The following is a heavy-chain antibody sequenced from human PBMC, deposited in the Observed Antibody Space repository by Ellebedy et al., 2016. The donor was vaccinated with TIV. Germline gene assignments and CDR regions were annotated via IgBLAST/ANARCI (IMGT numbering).Heavy chain of an antibody. CDR1: GDTFSSFA. V-gene: IGHV1-69*13. D-gene: IGHD3-22*01. Sequence: SVKVSCXASGDTFSSFAICWLRQAPGQGLEWMGGIVPIFGAAHYAQKFQGRVTITADESTSTVYMQLSSLRSEDTAVYYCARDRLPHYDSSGFFVPFDIWGQGTVVTVSS. J-gene: IGHJ3*02. CDR3: ARDRLPHYDSSGFFVPFDI. CDR2: IVPIFGAA.